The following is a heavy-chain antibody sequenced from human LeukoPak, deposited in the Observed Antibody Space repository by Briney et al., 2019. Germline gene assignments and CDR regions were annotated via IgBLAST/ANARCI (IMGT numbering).Heavy chain of an antibody. CDR3: AKDSEQQLVLCRN. J-gene: IGHJ4*02. CDR2: IWYDGSNK. V-gene: IGHV3-33*06. Sequence: GGSLRLSCAASGFTFSSYGMHWVRQAPGKGLEWVAVIWYDGSNKYYADSVKGRFTISRDNSKNTLYLQMNSLRAEDTAVYYCAKDSEQQLVLCRNWGQGTLVTVSS. CDR1: GFTFSSYG. D-gene: IGHD6-13*01.